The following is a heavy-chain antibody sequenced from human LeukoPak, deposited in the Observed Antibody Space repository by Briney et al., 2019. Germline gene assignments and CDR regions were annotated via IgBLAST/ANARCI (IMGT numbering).Heavy chain of an antibody. CDR1: GFTFSSHA. Sequence: GGSLRLSCAASGFTFSSHAMSWVRRAPGKGLEWVSCISGSGGSTYYADSVKGRFAISRDNSKNTLYPQMSSLRAEDTAVYYCAKKRGYSYGAIDYWGQGTLVTVSS. CDR3: AKKRGYSYGAIDY. D-gene: IGHD5-18*01. CDR2: ISGSGGST. J-gene: IGHJ4*02. V-gene: IGHV3-23*01.